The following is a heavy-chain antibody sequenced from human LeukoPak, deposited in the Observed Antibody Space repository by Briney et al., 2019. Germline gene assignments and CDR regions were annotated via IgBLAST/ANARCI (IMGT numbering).Heavy chain of an antibody. CDR1: GFTFDDYA. CDR2: ISWNSGSI. CDR3: AAHYYGSGASGDDAFDI. V-gene: IGHV3-9*03. Sequence: GGSLRLSCAASGFTFDDYAMHWVRQAPGKGLEWVSGISWNSGSIGYADSVKGRFTISRDNDKNSLYLQMNSLRAEDMALYYCAAHYYGSGASGDDAFDIWGQGTMVTVSS. J-gene: IGHJ3*02. D-gene: IGHD3-10*01.